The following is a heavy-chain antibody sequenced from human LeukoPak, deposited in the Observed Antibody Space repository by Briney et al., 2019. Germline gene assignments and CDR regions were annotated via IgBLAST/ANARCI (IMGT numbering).Heavy chain of an antibody. V-gene: IGHV3-48*03. J-gene: IGHJ6*03. CDR2: ISSGGSTI. CDR1: GFTFSSYE. CDR3: ARARRNGYCSGGSCFNYYYYMDV. Sequence: GGSLRLSCAASGFTFSSYEMNWVRQAPGKGLEWVSYISSGGSTIYYADSVKGRFTISRDNAKNSLYLQMNSLRAEDTAVYYCARARRNGYCSGGSCFNYYYYMDVWGKGTTVTISS. D-gene: IGHD2-15*01.